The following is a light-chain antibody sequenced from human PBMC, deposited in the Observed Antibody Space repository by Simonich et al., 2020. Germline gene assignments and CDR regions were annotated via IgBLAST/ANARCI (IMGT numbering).Light chain of an antibody. Sequence: QSALTQPASVSGSPGQSITISCTGTSSDVGGYNYVSWYQQHPGKAPKLMIYDVSKRPSGVSNRFSGSKSGNTASLTISGLQAEDEADYYCSSYTSSSNWVFGGWTKLTVL. CDR1: SSDVGGYNY. V-gene: IGLV2-14*01. CDR2: DVS. J-gene: IGLJ3*02. CDR3: SSYTSSSNWV.